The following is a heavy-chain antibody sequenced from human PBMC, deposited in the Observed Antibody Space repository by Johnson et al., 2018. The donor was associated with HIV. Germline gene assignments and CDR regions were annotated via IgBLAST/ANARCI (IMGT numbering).Heavy chain of an antibody. V-gene: IGHV3-30*14. CDR2: ISYDGSNK. J-gene: IGHJ3*02. CDR3: ARGHGSDAFDI. Sequence: VQLVESGGGVVPPGRSLRLSFAASGFPFSSYAMHWVRQAPGKGLEWLAVISYDGSNKYYADSVKGRFTISRDNSKNSLYLQMNSLRAGDTAVYYCARGHGSDAFDIWGQGTMVTVSS. CDR1: GFPFSSYA. D-gene: IGHD2-2*03.